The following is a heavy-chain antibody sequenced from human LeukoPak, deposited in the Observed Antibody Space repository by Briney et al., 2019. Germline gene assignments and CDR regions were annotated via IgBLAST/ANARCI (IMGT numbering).Heavy chain of an antibody. V-gene: IGHV1-18*01. CDR2: ISCFNGDT. J-gene: IGHJ4*02. CDR1: GYTFNHHG. Sequence: ASVKVSCKASGYTFNHHGISWVRQAPGQGLEWMGWISCFNGDTHYAQKFQGRVTMTTDTSTTTAYMELRSLRSDDTALYYCARDPINTSGRYAYFDYWGQGTLVTVSS. CDR3: ARDPINTSGRYAYFDY. D-gene: IGHD6-19*01.